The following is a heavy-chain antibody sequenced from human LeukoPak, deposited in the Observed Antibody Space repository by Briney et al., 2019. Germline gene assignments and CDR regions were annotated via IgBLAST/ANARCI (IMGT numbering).Heavy chain of an antibody. CDR1: SRSFNGYY. CDR3: ARLVGELTAYVGNWFDP. J-gene: IGHJ5*02. D-gene: IGHD3-10*01. CDR2: IDHTGST. Sequence: PSETLSLTCAVYSRSFNGYYWNWIRQSPGKGLEWIGEIDHTGSTSYNPSLKSRVTILVDTSKNQFSLKLSSVTAADTAVYYCARLVGELTAYVGNWFDPWGQGTLVTVSS. V-gene: IGHV4-34*01.